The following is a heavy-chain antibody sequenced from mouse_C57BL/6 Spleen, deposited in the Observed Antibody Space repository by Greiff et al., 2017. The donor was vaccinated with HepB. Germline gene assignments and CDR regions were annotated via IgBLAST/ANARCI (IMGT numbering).Heavy chain of an antibody. CDR2: IDPSDSYT. CDR1: GYTFTSYW. J-gene: IGHJ1*03. CDR3: AKGPWGSSYWYFDV. Sequence: QVQLQQSGAELVRPGTSVKLPCKASGYTFTSYWMHWVKQRPGQGLEWIGVIDPSDSYTNYNQKFKGKATLTVDTSSSTAYMQLSSLTSEDSAVYYCAKGPWGSSYWYFDVWGTGTTVTVSS. D-gene: IGHD1-1*01. V-gene: IGHV1-59*01.